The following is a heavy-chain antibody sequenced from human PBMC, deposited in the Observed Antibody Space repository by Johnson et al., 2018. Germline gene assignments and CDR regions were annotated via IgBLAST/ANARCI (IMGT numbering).Heavy chain of an antibody. Sequence: QVQLVESGGGVVQPGRSLRLSCAASGFTFSSYAMHWVRQAPGKGLEWVAVISYDGSNKYYADSVKGRFTISRDNSKNTLYLQMNSLRAEDTAVYYCARGELGYCSSTSCYRVSYYYYGMDVWGQGTTVTVSS. J-gene: IGHJ6*02. CDR3: ARGELGYCSSTSCYRVSYYYYGMDV. CDR1: GFTFSSYA. D-gene: IGHD2-2*02. CDR2: ISYDGSNK. V-gene: IGHV3-30-3*01.